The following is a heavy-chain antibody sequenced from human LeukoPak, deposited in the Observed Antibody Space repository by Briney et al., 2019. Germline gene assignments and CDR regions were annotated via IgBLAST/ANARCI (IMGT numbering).Heavy chain of an antibody. J-gene: IGHJ4*02. CDR1: GFPFSSYA. CDR3: AKGGRFIPFDGGFDF. Sequence: LRLSXAASGFPFSSYAMNWVRQAPGKGLEWVSVIAGSDGFTQYADSVKGRFTISRDNSKNTLYLQMNSLRAEDTAVYYCAKGGRFIPFDGGFDFWGQGTLVTVSS. CDR2: IAGSDGFT. D-gene: IGHD2-21*01. V-gene: IGHV3-23*01.